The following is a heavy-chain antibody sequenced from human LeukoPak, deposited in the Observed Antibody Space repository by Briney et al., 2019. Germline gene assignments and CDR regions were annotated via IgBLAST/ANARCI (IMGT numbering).Heavy chain of an antibody. CDR2: ISAYNGNT. D-gene: IGHD6-19*01. V-gene: IGHV1-18*01. J-gene: IGHJ6*02. CDR3: ARWSGGSDWLYHYGMDV. Sequence: ASVNVSCKASGYTFTSYGISWVRQAPGQGLEWMGWISAYNGNTNYAQNLQGRVTVTTDTSTSTAYMELRSLRSDDTAVYYCARWSGGSDWLYHYGMDVWGQGTTVTVSS. CDR1: GYTFTSYG.